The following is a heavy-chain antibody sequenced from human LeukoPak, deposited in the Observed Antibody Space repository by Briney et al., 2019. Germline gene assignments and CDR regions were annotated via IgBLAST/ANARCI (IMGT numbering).Heavy chain of an antibody. J-gene: IGHJ4*02. D-gene: IGHD6-13*01. CDR2: IYHSGST. Sequence: PSETLSLTCAVSGGSISSGGYSWSWIRQPPGKGLEWIGYIYHSGSTYYNPSLKSRVTISVDRSKNQFSLKLSSVTAADTAVYYCASGGSSSWPFDYWGQGTLVTVSS. CDR1: GGSISSGGYS. V-gene: IGHV4-30-2*02. CDR3: ASGGSSSWPFDY.